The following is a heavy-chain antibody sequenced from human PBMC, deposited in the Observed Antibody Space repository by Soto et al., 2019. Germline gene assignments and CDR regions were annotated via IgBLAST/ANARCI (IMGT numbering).Heavy chain of an antibody. CDR1: GGSFSGYY. CDR2: INHSGST. Sequence: PSETLSLTCAVYGGSFSGYYWSWIRRPPGKGLEWIGEINHSGSTNYNPSLKSRVTISVDTSKNQFSLKLSSVTAADTAVYYCARSFYDFWSGYYTGSPSDYWGQGTLVTVSS. D-gene: IGHD3-3*01. J-gene: IGHJ4*02. V-gene: IGHV4-34*01. CDR3: ARSFYDFWSGYYTGSPSDY.